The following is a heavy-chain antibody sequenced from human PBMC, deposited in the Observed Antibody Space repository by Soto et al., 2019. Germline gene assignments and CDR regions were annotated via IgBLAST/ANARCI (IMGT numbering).Heavy chain of an antibody. D-gene: IGHD3-9*01. CDR3: ARDYDILTGYYIDYYYYRMDV. Sequence: GGSLRLSCAASGFTFSSYSMNWVRQAPGKGLEWVSYISSSSSTIYYADSVKGRFTISRDNAKNSLYLQMNSLRDEDTAVYYCARDYDILTGYYIDYYYYRMDVWGQGTTVTVSS. J-gene: IGHJ6*02. CDR1: GFTFSSYS. V-gene: IGHV3-48*02. CDR2: ISSSSSTI.